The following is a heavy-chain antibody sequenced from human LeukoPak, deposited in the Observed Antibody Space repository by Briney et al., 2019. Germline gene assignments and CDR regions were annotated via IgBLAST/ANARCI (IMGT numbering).Heavy chain of an antibody. CDR3: ATSPTSDSPGY. J-gene: IGHJ4*02. D-gene: IGHD2-21*02. V-gene: IGHV1-69*01. CDR1: GGTYSTYA. Sequence: SVKVPCKASGGTYSTYAISWVRQPPGQGLEWMGGIIPILATANCAQKFQGRDTITAHESTSTAYMELSSLRSEDTAVYYCATSPTSDSPGYWGEGTLVSVSS. CDR2: IIPILATA.